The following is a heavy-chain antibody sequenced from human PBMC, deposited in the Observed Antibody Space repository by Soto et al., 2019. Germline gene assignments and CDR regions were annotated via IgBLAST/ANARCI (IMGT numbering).Heavy chain of an antibody. CDR1: GFTVSSNY. D-gene: IGHD4-17*01. CDR2: IYSGGST. J-gene: IGHJ4*02. CDR3: ARGPTFHGDYVPYFDY. V-gene: IGHV3-53*01. Sequence: GSLRLSCAASGFTVSSNYMSWVRQAPGKGLEWVSVIYSGGSTYYADSVKGRFTISRDNSKNTLYLQMNSLRAEDTAVYYCARGPTFHGDYVPYFDYWGQGTLVTVSS.